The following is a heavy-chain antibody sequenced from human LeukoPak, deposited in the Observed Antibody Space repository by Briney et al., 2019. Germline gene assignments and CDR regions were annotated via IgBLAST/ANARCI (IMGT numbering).Heavy chain of an antibody. Sequence: QPGGSLRLSCAASGFTFSSYGMHWVRQAPGKGLEWVAVISYDGSNKYYADSVKGRFTISRDNSKNTLYLQMNSLRSDDTAVYYCATDGDDLGSYFDYWGQGTLVTVSS. J-gene: IGHJ4*02. CDR3: ATDGDDLGSYFDY. D-gene: IGHD3-3*01. CDR1: GFTFSSYG. CDR2: ISYDGSNK. V-gene: IGHV3-30*03.